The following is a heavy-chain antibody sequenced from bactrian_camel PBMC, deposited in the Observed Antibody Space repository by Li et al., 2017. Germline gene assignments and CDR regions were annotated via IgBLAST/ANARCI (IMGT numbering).Heavy chain of an antibody. D-gene: IGHD3*01. Sequence: DVQLVESGGGSVQVGGSLRLSCVASGDTIGRYCMGWFRQGPQRQREGVAAIQPGTDTTVYADSVRGRFTISQDNSKNTLYLQMTSLQPSDTAMYYCAAPCGTDCYGGVCLSRLRDNNRWGQGTQVTVS. V-gene: IGHV3S31*01. J-gene: IGHJ4*01. CDR2: IQPGTDTT. CDR3: AAPCGTDCYGGVCLSRLRDNNR. CDR1: GDTIGRYC.